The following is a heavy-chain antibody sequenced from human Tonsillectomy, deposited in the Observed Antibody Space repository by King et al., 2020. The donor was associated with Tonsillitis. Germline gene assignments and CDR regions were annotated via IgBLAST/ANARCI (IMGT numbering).Heavy chain of an antibody. CDR3: ARDLYDCLPGSRYFCYY. D-gene: IGHD3-16*01. J-gene: IGHJ4*02. CDR1: GGSISSYY. V-gene: IGHV4-59*01. Sequence: QLQESGPGLVKPSETLSLTCTVSGGSISSYYWTWIRQPPGKGLEWIGYIYYSGSTNYNPSLKSRVTISVDTSKNKFSLKLSSVTAADTAGYYCARDLYDCLPGSRYFCYYLGQGTLVPVPS. CDR2: IYYSGST.